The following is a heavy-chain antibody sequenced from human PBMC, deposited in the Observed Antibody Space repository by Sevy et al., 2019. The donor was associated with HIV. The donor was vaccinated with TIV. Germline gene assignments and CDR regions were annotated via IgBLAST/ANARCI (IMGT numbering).Heavy chain of an antibody. Sequence: GGSLRLSCAASGFSFNTYAMHWVRQGPGKGLEGVAIMAYDGTDIQYAESVKGRFTISRDNSKNTLYLQMNSLRIEDTAVYSCARDSLGSIDHWGQGSLVTVSS. CDR2: MAYDGTDI. V-gene: IGHV3-30*03. D-gene: IGHD5-12*01. J-gene: IGHJ4*02. CDR1: GFSFNTYA. CDR3: ARDSLGSIDH.